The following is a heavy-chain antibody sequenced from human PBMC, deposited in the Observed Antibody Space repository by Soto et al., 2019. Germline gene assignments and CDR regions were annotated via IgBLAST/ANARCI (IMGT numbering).Heavy chain of an antibody. CDR1: GGSISSSYW. CDR3: ARRRITMIVVVFDAFDI. Sequence: QVQLQESGPGLVKPSGTLSLTCAVSGGSISSSYWWSWVRQPPGEGLEWIGEIYHSGSTNYNPSLMSRVTISVDKSKNQFSLKLSSVTASDTAVYYCARRRITMIVVVFDAFDIGGQGTMVTVSS. J-gene: IGHJ3*02. CDR2: IYHSGST. V-gene: IGHV4-4*02. D-gene: IGHD3-22*01.